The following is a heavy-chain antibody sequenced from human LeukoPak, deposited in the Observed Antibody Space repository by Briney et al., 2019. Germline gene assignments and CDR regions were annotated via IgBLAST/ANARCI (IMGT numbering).Heavy chain of an antibody. J-gene: IGHJ4*02. CDR3: ARDGLGMSDY. CDR1: GGTFSSYA. Sequence: SVKVSCKASGGTFSSYAISWVRQAPGQGLEWMGRIIPILGVANYAQKFQGRVTITADKSTSTAYMELSSLRSEDTAVYYCARDGLGMSDYWGQGTLVTVSS. V-gene: IGHV1-69*04. CDR2: IIPILGVA. D-gene: IGHD3/OR15-3a*01.